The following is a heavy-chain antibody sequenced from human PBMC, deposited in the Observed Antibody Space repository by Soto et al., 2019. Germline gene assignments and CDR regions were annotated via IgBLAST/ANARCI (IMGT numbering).Heavy chain of an antibody. J-gene: IGHJ4*02. CDR2: INAGNGNT. CDR1: GYTFTSYA. Sequence: QVQLVQSGAEVKKPGASVKVSCKASGYTFTSYAMHWVRQAPGQRLEWMGWINAGNGNTKYSQKFQGRVTITRDTSASTAYMELSSLRSEDTAVYYCSRGPGGPDGPGDYWRQGTLVTVSS. D-gene: IGHD2-15*01. CDR3: SRGPGGPDGPGDY. V-gene: IGHV1-3*01.